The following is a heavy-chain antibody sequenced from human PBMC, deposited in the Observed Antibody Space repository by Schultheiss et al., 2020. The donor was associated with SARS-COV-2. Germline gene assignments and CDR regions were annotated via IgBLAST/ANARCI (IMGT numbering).Heavy chain of an antibody. J-gene: IGHJ4*02. Sequence: GESLKISCAASGFTFSNYWMHWVRQAPGKGLVWVSRINSDGTTTDYADSVKGRFTIARDNAKNSLDLQMNSLRDEDTAVYYCARGQKGGTAGFGYWGQGTLVTVSS. V-gene: IGHV3-74*01. D-gene: IGHD2-21*02. CDR2: INSDGTTT. CDR3: ARGQKGGTAGFGY. CDR1: GFTFSNYW.